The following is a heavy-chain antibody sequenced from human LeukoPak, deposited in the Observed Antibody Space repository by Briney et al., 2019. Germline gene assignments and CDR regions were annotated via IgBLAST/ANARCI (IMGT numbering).Heavy chain of an antibody. CDR2: IYYSGST. D-gene: IGHD3-3*01. V-gene: IGHV4-59*01. CDR1: GGSISSYY. CDR3: ARGPPYDFWSGYPPLYYFDY. Sequence: PSETLSLTCTVSGGSISSYYWSWIRQPPGKGLEWIGYIYYSGSTNYNPSLKSRVTIPVDTSKNQFSLKLSSVTAADTAVYYCARGPPYDFWSGYPPLYYFDYWGQGTLVTVSS. J-gene: IGHJ4*02.